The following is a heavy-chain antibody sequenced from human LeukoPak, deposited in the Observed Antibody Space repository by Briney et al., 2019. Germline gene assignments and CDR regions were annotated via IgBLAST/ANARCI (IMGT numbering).Heavy chain of an antibody. J-gene: IGHJ4*02. CDR1: GFTFSNAW. CDR3: TTMGDSSGYYYLYDY. Sequence: GGSLRLSCAASGFTFSNAWMNWVRQAPGRGLEWLGRIKSKTDGGTTDYAAPVKGRFTIARDDSKNTLYLQMNSLKTEDTAVYYCTTMGDSSGYYYLYDYWGQGTLVTVSS. CDR2: IKSKTDGGTT. V-gene: IGHV3-15*07. D-gene: IGHD3-22*01.